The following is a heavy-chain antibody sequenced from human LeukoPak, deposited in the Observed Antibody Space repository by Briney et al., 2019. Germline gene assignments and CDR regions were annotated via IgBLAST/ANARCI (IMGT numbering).Heavy chain of an antibody. CDR1: GFTFCSYG. V-gene: IGHV3-30*02. CDR2: IRYDGSNK. CDR3: AKDHYYGSGSQGYYFDY. Sequence: GGSLRLSCAASGFTFCSYGMHWVRQAPGKGLEWVAFIRYDGSNKYYADTVKGRFTISRDNSKNTRYLQMNSLRAEDTAVYYCAKDHYYGSGSQGYYFDYWGQGTLVTVSS. D-gene: IGHD3-10*01. J-gene: IGHJ4*02.